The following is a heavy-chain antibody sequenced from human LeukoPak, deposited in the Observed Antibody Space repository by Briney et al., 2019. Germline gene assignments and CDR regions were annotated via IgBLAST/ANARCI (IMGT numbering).Heavy chain of an antibody. CDR1: GYTFTGYY. CDR3: ARDPVYCGGGSCYSRYFDL. J-gene: IGHJ2*01. V-gene: IGHV1-2*02. Sequence: ASVKVSCKASGYTFTGYYMHWVRQAPGQGLEWMGWINPNSGDTNYAQKFQGRVTMTRDTSISTAYMELSRLTSDGTAMYYCARDPVYCGGGSCYSRYFDLWGRGTLVTVSS. D-gene: IGHD2-15*01. CDR2: INPNSGDT.